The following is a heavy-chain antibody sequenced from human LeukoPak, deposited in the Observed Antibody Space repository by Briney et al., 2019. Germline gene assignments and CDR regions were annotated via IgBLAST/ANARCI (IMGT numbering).Heavy chain of an antibody. Sequence: SETLSLTCAVYGGSFSGYYWSWIRQAPGKGLEWIGEINHSGSTNYNPSLKSRVTISVDTSKNQFSLKLSSVTAADTAVYYCARGPKWLRQYYFDYWGQGTLVTVSS. CDR3: ARGPKWLRQYYFDY. J-gene: IGHJ4*02. D-gene: IGHD5-12*01. CDR2: INHSGST. CDR1: GGSFSGYY. V-gene: IGHV4-34*01.